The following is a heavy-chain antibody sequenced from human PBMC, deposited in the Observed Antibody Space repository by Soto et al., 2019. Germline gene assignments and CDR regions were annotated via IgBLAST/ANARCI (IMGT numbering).Heavy chain of an antibody. V-gene: IGHV1-69*13. D-gene: IGHD3-10*01. CDR1: GGTFSSYA. J-gene: IGHJ5*02. Sequence: EASVKVSCKASGGTFSSYAISWVRQAPGQGLEWMGGIIPIFGTANYAQKFQGRVTITADESTSTAYMELSSLRSEDTAVYYCARDLYYGSPKPIRGFDPWGQGTLVTVSS. CDR3: ARDLYYGSPKPIRGFDP. CDR2: IIPIFGTA.